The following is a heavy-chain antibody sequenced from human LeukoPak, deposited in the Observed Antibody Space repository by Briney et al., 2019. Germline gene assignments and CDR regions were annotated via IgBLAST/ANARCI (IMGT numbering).Heavy chain of an antibody. CDR3: AIDRGGCFDY. D-gene: IGHD3-10*01. V-gene: IGHV3-23*01. CDR1: GLTFSSYA. CDR2: ISDSYGST. Sequence: GGSLRLSCAASGLTFSSYAMSWVRQAPGKGLEWVSDISDSYGSTYYADSVKGRFTISRDNSKNTLYLQMNSLRAEDTAVYYCAIDRGGCFDYWGRGTLVTVFS. J-gene: IGHJ4*02.